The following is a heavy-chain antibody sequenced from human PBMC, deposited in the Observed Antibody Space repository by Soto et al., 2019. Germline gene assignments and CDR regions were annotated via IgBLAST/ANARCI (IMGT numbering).Heavy chain of an antibody. CDR3: SRARYCTSPSCYNHYYYGMDI. D-gene: IGHD2-2*02. V-gene: IGHV1-18*04. CDR2: IGVYNGKT. J-gene: IGHJ6*02. Sequence: QEQLVQSGGEVKKPRASVRVSCKASGYTFTKYGITWVRQAPGQGLEWMGWIGVYNGKTNYARKLQGRVIMTADTSASTAYMELRSLRSDDTAVYYCSRARYCTSPSCYNHYYYGMDIWGQGTTVSVSS. CDR1: GYTFTKYG.